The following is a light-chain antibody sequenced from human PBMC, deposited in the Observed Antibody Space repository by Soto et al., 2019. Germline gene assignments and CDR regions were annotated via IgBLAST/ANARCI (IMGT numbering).Light chain of an antibody. Sequence: DIQMTQSPSSLSASIGDRVTITCRASPGISNYLAWYQQKPGKVPKLLIYATSTLQSGVPSRFSSSGSGTDFTLTIDSLQPEDVATYYCQKCDSAPLTFGGGTKV. CDR1: PGISNY. J-gene: IGKJ4*01. CDR2: ATS. V-gene: IGKV1-27*01. CDR3: QKCDSAPLT.